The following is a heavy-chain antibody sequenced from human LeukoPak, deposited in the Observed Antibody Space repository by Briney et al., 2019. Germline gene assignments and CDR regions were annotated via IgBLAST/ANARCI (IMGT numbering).Heavy chain of an antibody. CDR2: INSDGSST. Sequence: GGSLRLSCAASGFTFSIYWMHWVRQAPGKGLVWVSRINSDGSSTSYADSVKGRFTISRDNAKNTLYLQMNSLRAEDTAVYYCARDATVGMIDYWGQGTLVTVSS. V-gene: IGHV3-74*01. D-gene: IGHD4-23*01. CDR1: GFTFSIYW. CDR3: ARDATVGMIDY. J-gene: IGHJ4*02.